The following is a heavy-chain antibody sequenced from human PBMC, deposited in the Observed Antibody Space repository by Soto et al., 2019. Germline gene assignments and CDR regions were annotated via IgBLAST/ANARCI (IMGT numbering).Heavy chain of an antibody. J-gene: IGHJ5*02. CDR3: ARAQFYSGSGNYNNLMFDA. CDR2: MYHSGTF. CDR1: GGSIGGVGYS. Sequence: SETLSLTCAVSGGSIGGVGYSWSWIRQPPGGGLEWIGYMYHSGTFLKSPSLKTRLTMSLDMSKNQFSLTLNSMTAADTAVYYCARAQFYSGSGNYNNLMFDAWGQGSQVTVSS. V-gene: IGHV4-30-2*01. D-gene: IGHD3-10*01.